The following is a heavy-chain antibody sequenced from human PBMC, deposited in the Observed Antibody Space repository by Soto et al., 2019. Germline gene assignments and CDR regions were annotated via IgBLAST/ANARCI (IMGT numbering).Heavy chain of an antibody. Sequence: ASVKVSCKVSGYSLNELCMHWVRQPPGKGLEWIGGFDPEEGKMIYAQNFQGRVTMTEDTSTDTAYMELNSLTSEDTAIYYCATDLGVALAPLSILYFQQWGQGTVVTVS. D-gene: IGHD3-10*01. CDR2: FDPEEGKM. V-gene: IGHV1-24*01. CDR3: ATDLGVALAPLSILYFQQ. CDR1: GYSLNELC. J-gene: IGHJ1*01.